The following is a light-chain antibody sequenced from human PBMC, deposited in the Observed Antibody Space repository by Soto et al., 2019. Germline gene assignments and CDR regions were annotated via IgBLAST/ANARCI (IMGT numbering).Light chain of an antibody. Sequence: DIQMTQSPSSVSASIGDRVIISCRASQGISSWLAWYQQKPGEAPRLLIYATSRLQSGVPSRFSASGSPADFTLTFSDLQPEDFASYCCQQADSFPLTFGGGTKVEIK. CDR3: QQADSFPLT. J-gene: IGKJ4*01. CDR2: ATS. V-gene: IGKV1D-12*01. CDR1: QGISSW.